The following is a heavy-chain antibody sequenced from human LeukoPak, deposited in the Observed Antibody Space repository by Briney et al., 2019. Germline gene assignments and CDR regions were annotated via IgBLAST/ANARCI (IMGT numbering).Heavy chain of an antibody. CDR2: IEWNGGRR. CDR1: GFRLDAFG. V-gene: IGHV3-20*04. D-gene: IGHD3-22*01. Sequence: PGGPLRLSCVASGFRLDAFGMSWVRQVPGKGLEWVSGIEWNGGRREYADSVKGRFTISRDNAKNSLYLQMKNLRAEDTALYYCASVPDDASGNSRYYFKTWGQGTLVTVSS. CDR3: ASVPDDASGNSRYYFKT. J-gene: IGHJ4*02.